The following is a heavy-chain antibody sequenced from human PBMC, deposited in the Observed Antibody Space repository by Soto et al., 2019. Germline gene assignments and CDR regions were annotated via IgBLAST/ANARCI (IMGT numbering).Heavy chain of an antibody. CDR3: ARADSGYDHTYYFDY. V-gene: IGHV4-31*03. CDR1: GGSISSGGYY. D-gene: IGHD5-12*01. Sequence: QVQLQESGPGLVKPSQTLSLTCTVSGGSISSGGYYWSWIRQHPGKGLEWIGYIYYSGSTYYNPSLKSRVTISVDTSKNQSSLKLSSVTAADTAVYYCARADSGYDHTYYFDYWGQGTLVTVSS. J-gene: IGHJ4*02. CDR2: IYYSGST.